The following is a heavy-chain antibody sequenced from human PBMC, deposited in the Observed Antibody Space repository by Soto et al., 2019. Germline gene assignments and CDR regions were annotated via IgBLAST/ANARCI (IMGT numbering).Heavy chain of an antibody. V-gene: IGHV4-4*02. Sequence: PSXTRSLTCALSSRSITSSNSWSAGRQPAGKGLEWIGEIYHSGSTNYNPSLKSRVTISVDKSKNQFSLKLSSVTAADTAVYYCARVRRGWNYGKYDYWGQGTLVTVSS. CDR2: IYHSGST. CDR1: SRSITSSNS. D-gene: IGHD1-7*01. J-gene: IGHJ4*02. CDR3: ARVRRGWNYGKYDY.